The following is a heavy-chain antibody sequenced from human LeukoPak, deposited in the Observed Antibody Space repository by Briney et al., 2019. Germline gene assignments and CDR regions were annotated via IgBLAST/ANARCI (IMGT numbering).Heavy chain of an antibody. CDR3: AKGYYYGSGSYYTPYNWFDP. CDR1: GGSFGGYY. V-gene: IGHV4-34*01. J-gene: IGHJ5*02. Sequence: PSETLSLTCAVYGGSFGGYYWSWIRQPPGKGLEWIGEINHSGSTNYNPSLKSRVTISVGTSKNQFSLKLSSVTAADTAVYYCAKGYYYGSGSYYTPYNWFDPWGQGTLVTVSS. CDR2: INHSGST. D-gene: IGHD3-10*01.